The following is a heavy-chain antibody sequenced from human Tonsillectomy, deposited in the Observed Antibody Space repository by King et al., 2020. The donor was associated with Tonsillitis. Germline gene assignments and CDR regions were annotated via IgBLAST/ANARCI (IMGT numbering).Heavy chain of an antibody. CDR3: ARISYGGDSDWYFRL. CDR2: ISHSGST. J-gene: IGHJ2*01. CDR1: GGSISSSDYS. D-gene: IGHD4-23*01. Sequence: QLQESGSGLVKPSQTLSLTCAVSGGSISSSDYSWSWIRQPPGKGLEWIGYISHSGSTSYNPSLKSRVTISLDMSKIQFSLTLTSVTAADTAVYFCARISYGGDSDWYFRLWGRGALVTVSS. V-gene: IGHV4-30-2*01.